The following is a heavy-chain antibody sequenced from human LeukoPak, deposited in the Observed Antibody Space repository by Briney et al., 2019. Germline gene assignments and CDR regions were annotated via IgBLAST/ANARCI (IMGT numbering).Heavy chain of an antibody. V-gene: IGHV1-2*02. Sequence: ASVKVSRKASGYTFTGYYMHWVRQAPGQGLEWMGWINPNSGGTNYAQKFQGRVTMTRDTSISTAYMELSRLRSDDTAVYYCARGWRYYDSSGYYLLLGYWGQGTLVTVSS. CDR3: ARGWRYYDSSGYYLLLGY. D-gene: IGHD3-22*01. CDR2: INPNSGGT. CDR1: GYTFTGYY. J-gene: IGHJ4*02.